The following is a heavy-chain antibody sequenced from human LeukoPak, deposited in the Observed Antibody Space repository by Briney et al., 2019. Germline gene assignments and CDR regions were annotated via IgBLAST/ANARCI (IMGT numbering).Heavy chain of an antibody. J-gene: IGHJ4*02. V-gene: IGHV3-74*01. Sequence: PGGSLRLSCEASGFTFSSYWMYWVRQAPGKGLVGVSRINSDGSSTSYADSVKGRFTTSRDNAKNTLYLQMNSLRVEDTAVYYCARVSYCSGGSCYSYFDYWGQGTLVTVSS. CDR1: GFTFSSYW. CDR3: ARVSYCSGGSCYSYFDY. CDR2: INSDGSST. D-gene: IGHD2-15*01.